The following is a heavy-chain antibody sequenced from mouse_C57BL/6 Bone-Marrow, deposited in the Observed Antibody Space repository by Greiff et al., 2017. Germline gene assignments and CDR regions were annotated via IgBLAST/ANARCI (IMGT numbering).Heavy chain of an antibody. V-gene: IGHV1-63*01. J-gene: IGHJ1*03. CDR2: IYPGGGYT. CDR3: ARWDYDERRYFDV. D-gene: IGHD2-4*01. Sequence: QVQLQQSGAELVRPGTSVKMSCKASGYTFTNYWIGWAKQRPGHGLEWIGDIYPGGGYTNYNEKFKGKATLTADKSSSTAYMQFSSLTSEDSAIYYCARWDYDERRYFDVWGTGTTVTVSS. CDR1: GYTFTNYW.